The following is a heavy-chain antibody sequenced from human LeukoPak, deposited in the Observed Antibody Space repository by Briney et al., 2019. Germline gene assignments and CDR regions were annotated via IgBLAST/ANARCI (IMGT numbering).Heavy chain of an antibody. CDR2: IYYSGST. V-gene: IGHV4-39*07. D-gene: IGHD6-13*01. CDR3: ARMGVDSSSWYHYYGMDV. Sequence: PSETLSLTCTVSGGSISSSSYYWGWIRQPPGKGLEWIGSIYYSGSTYYNPSLKSRVTISVDTSKNQFSLKLSSVTAADTAVYYCARMGVDSSSWYHYYGMDVWGQGTTVTVSS. CDR1: GGSISSSSYY. J-gene: IGHJ6*02.